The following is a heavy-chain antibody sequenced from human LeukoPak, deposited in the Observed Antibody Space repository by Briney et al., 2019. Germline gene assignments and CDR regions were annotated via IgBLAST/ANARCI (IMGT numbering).Heavy chain of an antibody. V-gene: IGHV4-34*01. CDR2: INHSGST. J-gene: IGHJ4*02. Sequence: SETLSLTCAVYGGSFSGYYWSWIRQPPGKGLEWIGEINHSGSTNYNPSLKSRVTISVDTSKNQFSLKLSSVTAADTAVYYCAREIYSSGWYGGFDYWGQGTLVTVSS. D-gene: IGHD6-19*01. CDR1: GGSFSGYY. CDR3: AREIYSSGWYGGFDY.